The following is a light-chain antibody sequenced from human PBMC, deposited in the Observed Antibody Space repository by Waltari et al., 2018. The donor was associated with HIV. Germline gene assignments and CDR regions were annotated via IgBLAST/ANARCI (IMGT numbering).Light chain of an antibody. J-gene: IGKJ2*01. Sequence: EIVLTQSPGTLSLSPGETPTLSCRASESVSSSYVAGYQQKPGQAPRLLIYAASSRATVIPDRFSGSGSGTDFTLTISRLEPEDFAVYYCQHYGTSTGYTFGQGTKLEIK. CDR1: ESVSSSY. V-gene: IGKV3-20*01. CDR3: QHYGTSTGYT. CDR2: AAS.